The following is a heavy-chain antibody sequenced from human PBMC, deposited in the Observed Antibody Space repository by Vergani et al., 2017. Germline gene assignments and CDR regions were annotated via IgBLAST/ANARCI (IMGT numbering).Heavy chain of an antibody. J-gene: IGHJ3*02. CDR2: IYHSGST. Sequence: QVQLQESGPGLVKPSETLSLTCTVSGYSISSGDYWGWIRQPPGKGLEWIGSIYHSGSTYYNPSLKSRVTISVDTSKNQFSLKLSSVTAAKTGVYYCARIDGSSWNEHDAIDIWGEGSMVTVYS. V-gene: IGHV4-38-2*02. CDR1: GYSISSGDY. D-gene: IGHD6-13*01. CDR3: ARIDGSSWNEHDAIDI.